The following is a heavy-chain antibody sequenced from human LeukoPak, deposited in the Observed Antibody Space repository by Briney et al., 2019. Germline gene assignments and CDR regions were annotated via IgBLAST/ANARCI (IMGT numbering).Heavy chain of an antibody. J-gene: IGHJ6*02. D-gene: IGHD6-6*01. Sequence: SETLSLTCTVSGGSISSYYWSWIRQPPGKGLEWIGYIYYSGSTNYNPSLKSRVTISVDTSKNQFSLKLSSVTAADTAVYYCARGGSSYYYGMDVWGQGTTVTVPS. CDR1: GGSISSYY. CDR2: IYYSGST. CDR3: ARGGSSYYYGMDV. V-gene: IGHV4-59*01.